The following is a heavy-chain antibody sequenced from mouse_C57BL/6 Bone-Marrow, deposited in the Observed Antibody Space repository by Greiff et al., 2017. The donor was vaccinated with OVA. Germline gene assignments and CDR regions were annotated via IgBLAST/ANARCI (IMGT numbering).Heavy chain of an antibody. V-gene: IGHV3-8*01. D-gene: IGHD1-1*01. J-gene: IGHJ2*01. CDR1: GYSITSDY. Sequence: VQLKESGPGLAKPSQTLSLTCSVTGYSITSDYWNWIRKFPGNKLEYMGYISYSGSTYYNPSLKSRISITRNTSKNQYYLQLNSVTTENTATYYCARSSIYYYGSSLDYWGQGTTLTVSS. CDR2: ISYSGST. CDR3: ARSSIYYYGSSLDY.